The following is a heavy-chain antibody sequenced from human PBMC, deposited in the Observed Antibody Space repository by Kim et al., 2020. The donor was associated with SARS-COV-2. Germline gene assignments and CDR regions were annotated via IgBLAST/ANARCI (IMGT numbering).Heavy chain of an antibody. D-gene: IGHD5-12*01. CDR2: ISGDGSST. CDR1: GFTFSSYA. V-gene: IGHV3-23*01. J-gene: IGHJ4*02. CDR3: AKRGRGHDD. Sequence: GGSLRLSCAASGFTFSSYAMHWVRQAPGKGLEWVAAISGDGSSTYYADSVKGRFTISRDNSKNTLYLQMNSLRAEDTAVYYCAKRGRGHDDWGQGTPVTVSS.